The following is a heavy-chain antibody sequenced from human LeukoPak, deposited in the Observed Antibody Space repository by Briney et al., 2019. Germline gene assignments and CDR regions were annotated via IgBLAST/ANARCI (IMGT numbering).Heavy chain of an antibody. Sequence: SGGSLRLSCVASGFTFSSYWMAWVRQAPGKGLEWLANIKQDESEKNYVDSVKDRFTISRDNAKNSLFLQMNSLRVEDTAVYYCARDVAGSLDYWGQGTLVTVSS. D-gene: IGHD1-26*01. CDR2: IKQDESEK. CDR1: GFTFSSYW. CDR3: ARDVAGSLDY. J-gene: IGHJ4*02. V-gene: IGHV3-7*01.